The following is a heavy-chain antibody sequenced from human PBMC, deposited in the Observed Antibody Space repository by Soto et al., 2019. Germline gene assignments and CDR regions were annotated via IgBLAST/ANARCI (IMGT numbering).Heavy chain of an antibody. V-gene: IGHV3-30-3*01. J-gene: IGHJ6*02. CDR3: ARDRVVAARVYYYYGMDV. Sequence: GGSLRLSCAASGFTFSSYAMHWVRQAPGKGLEWVAVISYDGSNKYYADSVKGRFTISRDNSKNTLYLQMNSLRAEDTAVYYCARDRVVAARVYYYYGMDVWGQGTTVTVSS. CDR1: GFTFSSYA. D-gene: IGHD2-15*01. CDR2: ISYDGSNK.